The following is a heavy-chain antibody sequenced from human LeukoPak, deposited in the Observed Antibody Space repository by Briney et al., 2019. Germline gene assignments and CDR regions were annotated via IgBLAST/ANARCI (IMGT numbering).Heavy chain of an antibody. CDR3: AKEGPDYGDYRSGDYFDF. CDR1: GFTLRNYA. V-gene: IGHV3-23*01. CDR2: ISDDSSKT. D-gene: IGHD4-17*01. J-gene: IGHJ4*02. Sequence: PGGSLRLSCAASGFTLRNYAMGWVRQAPGKGLECVSAISDDSSKTSYADSVKGRFTISRDYSKNTLYLQMNSLRAEDTAVYYCAKEGPDYGDYRSGDYFDFWGQGTLVTVSS.